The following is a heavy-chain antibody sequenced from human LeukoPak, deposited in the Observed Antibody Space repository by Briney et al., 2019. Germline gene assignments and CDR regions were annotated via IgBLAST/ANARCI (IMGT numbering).Heavy chain of an antibody. Sequence: SETLSLTCAVSGYSISSGYYWGWIRQPPGKGLEWIGSIYLSGSTYYNPSLKSRVTISVDTSKNQFSLKLSFVTAADTAVYYCARKAAAGPYYLDYWGQGTLVTVSS. CDR3: ARKAAAGPYYLDY. CDR1: GYSISSGYY. D-gene: IGHD6-13*01. CDR2: IYLSGST. V-gene: IGHV4-38-2*01. J-gene: IGHJ4*02.